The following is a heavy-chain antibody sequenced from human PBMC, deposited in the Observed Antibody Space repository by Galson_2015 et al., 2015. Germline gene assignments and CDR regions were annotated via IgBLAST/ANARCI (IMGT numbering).Heavy chain of an antibody. D-gene: IGHD3-10*01. CDR1: GFTFSSYA. CDR3: VKYGSDNSLGAYCYYMDV. CDR2: ISSNGGST. J-gene: IGHJ6*03. Sequence: SLRLSCAASGFTFSSYAMHWVRQAPGKGLEYVSAISSNGGSTYYADSVKGRFTISRDNSKNTLYLQMSSLRAEDTAVYYCVKYGSDNSLGAYCYYMDVWGKGTTVTVSS. V-gene: IGHV3-64D*06.